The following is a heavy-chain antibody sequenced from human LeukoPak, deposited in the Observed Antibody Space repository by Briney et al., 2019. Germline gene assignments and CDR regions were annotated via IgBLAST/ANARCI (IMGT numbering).Heavy chain of an antibody. Sequence: GGSLRLSCAASGFTFSTYAMTWVRQAPGKGMEWVSGINSNGDEIYYADSVRGRFTISRDNSNNALYLQMDSLRAEDTAVYYCANWIGSSSRDYWGQGTLVTVSS. D-gene: IGHD6-6*01. J-gene: IGHJ4*02. CDR3: ANWIGSSSRDY. CDR2: INSNGDEI. V-gene: IGHV3-23*01. CDR1: GFTFSTYA.